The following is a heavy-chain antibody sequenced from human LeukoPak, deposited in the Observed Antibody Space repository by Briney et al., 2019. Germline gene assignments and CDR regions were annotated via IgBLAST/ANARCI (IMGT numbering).Heavy chain of an antibody. D-gene: IGHD1-26*01. CDR1: GFTFTNLP. Sequence: GGSLRLSCAASGFTFTNLPMNWVRQAPGKGLEWVSYIGGDGVAFYADSVKGRFTMSKDDARKSLYLQMSSLRVEDTALYYCAKDRTVGASYWYFDLWGRGTLVTVSS. J-gene: IGHJ2*01. CDR2: IGGDGVA. V-gene: IGHV3-69-1*01. CDR3: AKDRTVGASYWYFDL.